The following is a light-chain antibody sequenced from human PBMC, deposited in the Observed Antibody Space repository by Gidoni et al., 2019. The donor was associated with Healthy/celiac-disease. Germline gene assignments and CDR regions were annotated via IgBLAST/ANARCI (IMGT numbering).Light chain of an antibody. Sequence: QSVLTQPPSLSAAPGQRVTIPCSGGTSNIGSNFVSWYQQVPGTAPKLLIYASHRRPSGIPDRLSGSSSGTSATLDITGLQPGDEADYYCATWDDNLRAVVFGGGTRLTVL. CDR3: ATWDDNLRAVV. V-gene: IGLV1-51*01. CDR1: TSNIGSNF. CDR2: ASH. J-gene: IGLJ2*01.